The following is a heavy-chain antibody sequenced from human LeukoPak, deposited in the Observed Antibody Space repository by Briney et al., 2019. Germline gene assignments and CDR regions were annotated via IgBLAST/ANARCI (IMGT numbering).Heavy chain of an antibody. J-gene: IGHJ4*02. D-gene: IGHD2-15*01. CDR3: ARDLGYCSGNSCYTDY. CDR2: INWNGGST. CDR1: GFTFDDYG. Sequence: PGGSLRLSCAASGFTFDDYGMSWVRQVPGRGLEWVSGINWNGGSTGYSDSVKGRFTISRDNAKNSLYLQMNSLRAEDTALYYCARDLGYCSGNSCYTDYWGQGTLVTVSS. V-gene: IGHV3-20*04.